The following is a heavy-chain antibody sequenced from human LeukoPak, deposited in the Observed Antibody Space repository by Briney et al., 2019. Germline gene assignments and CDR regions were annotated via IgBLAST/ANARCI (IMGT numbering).Heavy chain of an antibody. V-gene: IGHV4-59*01. J-gene: IGHJ4*02. Sequence: SETLSLTCTVAGGSISSYYWSWIRQPPGKGLEWIGYIYHSGSTNYNPSLKSRVTISADTSKNQFALKVSSVTAADTAMYCCARVGSPYYFDYWGQGTLVTVSS. CDR2: IYHSGST. CDR3: ARVGSPYYFDY. CDR1: GGSISSYY. D-gene: IGHD6-13*01.